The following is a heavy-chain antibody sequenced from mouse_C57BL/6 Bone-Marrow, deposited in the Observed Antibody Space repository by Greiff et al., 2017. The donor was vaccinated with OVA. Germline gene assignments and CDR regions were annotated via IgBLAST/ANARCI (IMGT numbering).Heavy chain of an antibody. CDR2: INPYNGGT. CDR1: GYTFTDYY. D-gene: IGHD1-1*01. J-gene: IGHJ2*01. V-gene: IGHV1-19*01. Sequence: VQLKESGPVLVKPGASVKMSCKASGYTFTDYYMNWVKQSHGKSLEWIGVINPYNGGTSYNQKFKGKATLTVDKSSSTAYMELNSLTSEHSAVYYWARGPTVVAPRYFGYWGQGTTLTVSS. CDR3: ARGPTVVAPRYFGY.